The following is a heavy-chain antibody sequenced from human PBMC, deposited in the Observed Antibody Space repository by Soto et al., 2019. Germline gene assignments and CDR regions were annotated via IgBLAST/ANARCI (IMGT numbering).Heavy chain of an antibody. CDR3: AKTTDGWFSAFEI. J-gene: IGHJ3*02. CDR2: ISGSGTTA. V-gene: IGHV3-23*01. Sequence: GGSLRLSCAASGFVFSSYAMSWVRQAPGKGLEWVSAISGSGTTAYYADSVKGRFIFSRDNPKNTMYLQMNSLRAEDTAVYFCAKTTDGWFSAFEIWGQGTVVSVSS. D-gene: IGHD6-19*01. CDR1: GFVFSSYA.